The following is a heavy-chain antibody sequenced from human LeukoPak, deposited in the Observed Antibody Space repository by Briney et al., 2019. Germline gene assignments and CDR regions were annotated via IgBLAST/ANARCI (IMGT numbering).Heavy chain of an antibody. CDR3: ARGGAAGPDY. V-gene: IGHV3-48*01. CDR1: GFTFNDYG. CDR2: ISSSSSSK. D-gene: IGHD6-13*01. Sequence: GGSLRLSCAASGFTFNDYGMNWVRQAPGEGLEWVSYISSSSSSKQYADSVKGRFTISRDNAKNSLYLQMNSLRAEDSVVYYCARGGAAGPDYWGQGTQVTVSS. J-gene: IGHJ4*02.